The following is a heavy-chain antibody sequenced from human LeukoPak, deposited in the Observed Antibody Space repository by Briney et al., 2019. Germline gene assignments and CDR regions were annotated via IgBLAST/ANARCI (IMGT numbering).Heavy chain of an antibody. J-gene: IGHJ5*02. CDR1: VYSISSDYY. CDR2: ISHSGST. D-gene: IGHD6-19*01. V-gene: IGHV4-38-2*02. Sequence: SETLSHTCAVSVYSISSDYYWGWIRQSPGKGLEWIGTISHSGSTYYNPSLKSRVTISVDKSKNQFSLKLTSVTAADTAVYYCARDRATLSGWSWFDPWGQGTLVTVSS. CDR3: ARDRATLSGWSWFDP.